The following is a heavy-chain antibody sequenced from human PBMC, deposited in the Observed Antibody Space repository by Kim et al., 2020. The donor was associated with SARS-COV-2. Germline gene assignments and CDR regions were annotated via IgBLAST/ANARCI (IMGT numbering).Heavy chain of an antibody. D-gene: IGHD1-1*01. J-gene: IGHJ3*02. Sequence: SETLSLTCAVYGGSFSGYYWSWIRQPPGKGLEWIGEINHSGSTNYNPSLKSRVTISVDTSKNQFSLKLSSVTAADTAVYYCAREGVQLERRRVLFMVRGQRGAFDIWGQGTMVTVSS. CDR1: GGSFSGYY. CDR3: AREGVQLERRRVLFMVRGQRGAFDI. CDR2: INHSGST. V-gene: IGHV4-34*01.